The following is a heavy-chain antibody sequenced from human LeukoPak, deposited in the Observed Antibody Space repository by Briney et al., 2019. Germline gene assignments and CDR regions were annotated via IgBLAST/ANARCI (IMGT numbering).Heavy chain of an antibody. Sequence: GGSLRLSCAASGFGVSVNYMSWVRQAPGKGLEWVAFIQSDGSEKSSADSVKGRFSISRDKSKDTLYLQMDSLRAEDTAVYYCVRDGYNWNYDYWGQGTLVTVSS. V-gene: IGHV3-30*02. D-gene: IGHD1-1*01. CDR2: IQSDGSEK. CDR3: VRDGYNWNYDY. CDR1: GFGVSVNY. J-gene: IGHJ4*02.